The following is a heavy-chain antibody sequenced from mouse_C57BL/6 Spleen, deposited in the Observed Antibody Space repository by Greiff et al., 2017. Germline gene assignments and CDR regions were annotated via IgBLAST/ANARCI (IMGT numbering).Heavy chain of an antibody. CDR3: ARGGGMGY. CDR1: GYTFTSYW. Sequence: QVQLQQPGAELVMPGASVKLSCKASGYTFTSYWMHWVKQRPGQGLEWIGEIDPSDSYTNYNQKFKGKSTLTVDKSSSTAYMQLSSLTSEESAVYYCARGGGMGYWGQGTSVTVSS. CDR2: IDPSDSYT. D-gene: IGHD1-1*02. V-gene: IGHV1-69*01. J-gene: IGHJ4*01.